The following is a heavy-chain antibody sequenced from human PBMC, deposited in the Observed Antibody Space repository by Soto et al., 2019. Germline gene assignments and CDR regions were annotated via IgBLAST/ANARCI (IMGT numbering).Heavy chain of an antibody. D-gene: IGHD2-21*01. Sequence: PGGSLRLSCAASGFTFSSYAMSWVRQAPGKGLEWVSAFSGSGNNTYYADSVKGRFTISRDNSKNTLYLQMNSLRAEDTAVYYCAKEFETCGGDCNDYWGQGTLVTVSS. CDR2: FSGSGNNT. CDR1: GFTFSSYA. CDR3: AKEFETCGGDCNDY. V-gene: IGHV3-23*01. J-gene: IGHJ4*02.